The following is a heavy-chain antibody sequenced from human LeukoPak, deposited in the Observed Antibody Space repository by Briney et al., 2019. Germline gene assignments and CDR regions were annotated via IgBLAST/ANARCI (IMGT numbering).Heavy chain of an antibody. Sequence: PGGSLRLSCAASGFTFSSYAMSWVRQAPGKGLEWVSVISSSGGSTYSADSVKGRFTISRDNSKNTLYLQMNSLRAEDTAVYYCAKNGNRGAYCTGGTCYPCFYYYMDVWGKGTTVTI. V-gene: IGHV3-23*01. CDR2: ISSSGGST. CDR3: AKNGNRGAYCTGGTCYPCFYYYMDV. D-gene: IGHD2-15*01. J-gene: IGHJ6*03. CDR1: GFTFSSYA.